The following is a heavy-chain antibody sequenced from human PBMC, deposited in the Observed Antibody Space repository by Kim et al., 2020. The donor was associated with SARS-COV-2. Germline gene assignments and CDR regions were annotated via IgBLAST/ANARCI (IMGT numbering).Heavy chain of an antibody. Sequence: SETLSLTCTVSGGSISSYYWSWIRQPAGKGLEWIGRIYTSGSTNYNPSLKGRVTMSVDTSKNQFSLKLSSVTATDTAVYYCARARVVPAADAFDIWGQGTMVTVSS. CDR3: ARARVVPAADAFDI. V-gene: IGHV4-4*07. CDR2: IYTSGST. CDR1: GGSISSYY. J-gene: IGHJ3*02. D-gene: IGHD2-2*01.